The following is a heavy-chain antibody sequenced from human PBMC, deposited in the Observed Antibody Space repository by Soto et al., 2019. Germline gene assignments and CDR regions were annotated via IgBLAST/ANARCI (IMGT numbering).Heavy chain of an antibody. V-gene: IGHV5-51*01. Sequence: LGESLKISCKGSDYSFNTYWIAWVRQMPGKGLEWMGIIYPGDSDPRYSPSFQGQVTISADKSNSTAHLQWSSLEAPDPAMEYCARQKRHYDSWSKTYYYYGLDGWGQGTTVTVSS. CDR2: IYPGDSDP. CDR1: DYSFNTYW. CDR3: ARQKRHYDSWSKTYYYYGLDG. D-gene: IGHD3-3*01. J-gene: IGHJ6*02.